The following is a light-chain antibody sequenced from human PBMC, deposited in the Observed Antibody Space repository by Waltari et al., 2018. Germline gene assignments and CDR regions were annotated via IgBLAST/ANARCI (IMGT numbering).Light chain of an antibody. CDR1: QSVSSD. V-gene: IGKV3-11*01. CDR2: DAS. CDR3: QQYYSLPYT. J-gene: IGKJ2*01. Sequence: EVVLTQSPATLSLSPGERTTLSCRASQSVSSDLMWYQQKPGQAPRLLIYDASNRATGTPARFSGSGSGTDFTLTISRLEPEDSAVYYCQQYYSLPYTFGPGTRLEIK.